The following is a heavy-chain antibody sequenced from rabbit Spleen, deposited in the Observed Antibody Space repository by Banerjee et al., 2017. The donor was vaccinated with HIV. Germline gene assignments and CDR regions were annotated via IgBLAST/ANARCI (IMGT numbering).Heavy chain of an antibody. J-gene: IGHJ6*01. CDR2: IAGSSSGFT. V-gene: IGHV1S45*01. CDR1: GFSFRRSDT. Sequence: QGQLVGSGGGLVQPEGSLTLTWQASGFSFRRSDTICWVCQAPGKGLEWISCIAGSSSGFTYSATWAKGRFTISKTSSTTVTLQMTSLTVAYTATYFCARDTGSSFSTYGMYLWGPGTLVTVS. CDR3: ARDTGSSFSTYGMYL. D-gene: IGHD8-1*01.